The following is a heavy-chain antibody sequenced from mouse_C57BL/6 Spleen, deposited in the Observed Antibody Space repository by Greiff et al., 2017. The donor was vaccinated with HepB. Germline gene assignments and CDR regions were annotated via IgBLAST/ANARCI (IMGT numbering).Heavy chain of an antibody. CDR1: GYTFTSYW. Sequence: VQLQQPGAELVMPGASVKLSCKASGYTFTSYWMHWVKQRPGQGLEWIGEIDPSDSYTNYNQKFKGKSTLTVDKSSSTAYMQLSSLTSEDSAVYYCARSGNPSFDYWGQGTTLTVSS. D-gene: IGHD1-3*01. CDR2: IDPSDSYT. CDR3: ARSGNPSFDY. V-gene: IGHV1-69*01. J-gene: IGHJ2*01.